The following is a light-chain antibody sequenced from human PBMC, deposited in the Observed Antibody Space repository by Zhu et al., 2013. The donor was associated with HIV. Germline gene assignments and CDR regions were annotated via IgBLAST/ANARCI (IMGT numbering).Light chain of an antibody. J-gene: IGKJ2*01. CDR3: LQYYSTPRT. CDR1: QSVLYSSNNKNY. CDR2: WAS. Sequence: DIVMTQSPDSLAVSLGERATINCKSSQSVLYSSNNKNYLAWYQQKPGQPLKLLIYWASTRESGVPDRFNASGSGTDFTLTISSLQAEDVAVYYCLQYYSTPRTFGQGTKLEIK. V-gene: IGKV4-1*01.